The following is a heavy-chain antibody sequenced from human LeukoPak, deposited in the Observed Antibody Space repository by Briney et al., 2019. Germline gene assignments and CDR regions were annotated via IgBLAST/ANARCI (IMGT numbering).Heavy chain of an antibody. D-gene: IGHD6-19*01. J-gene: IGHJ4*02. CDR1: GFTFSDYW. Sequence: PGGSLRLSCAASGFTFSDYWMHWVRQSPGKGLVWVSRINSDGGSITYVDSLTGRFTISRDNAQNTLYLQMNSLRVEDTAVYYCARGGAVTGPPSPFDYWGQGTLVTVSS. CDR3: ARGGAVTGPPSPFDY. CDR2: INSDGGSI. V-gene: IGHV3-74*03.